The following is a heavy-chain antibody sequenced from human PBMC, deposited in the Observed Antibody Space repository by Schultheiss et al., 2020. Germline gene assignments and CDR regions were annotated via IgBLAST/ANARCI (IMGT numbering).Heavy chain of an antibody. V-gene: IGHV3-23*01. J-gene: IGHJ4*02. CDR2: ISGSGGST. Sequence: GGSLRLSCAVSGFTFSTYWMSWLRQAPGKGLEWVSGISGSGGSTYYADSLKGRFTISRDNSKNTLYLQMNSLRAEDTAVYYCAKDTTLSGRQFDYWGQGTLVTVSS. D-gene: IGHD1-26*01. CDR3: AKDTTLSGRQFDY. CDR1: GFTFSTYW.